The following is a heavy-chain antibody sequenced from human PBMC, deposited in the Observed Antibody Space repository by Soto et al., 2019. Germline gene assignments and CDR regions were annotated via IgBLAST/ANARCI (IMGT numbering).Heavy chain of an antibody. CDR1: GGTFSSYA. D-gene: IGHD2-21*02. CDR2: IIPMFDST. J-gene: IGHJ6*02. V-gene: IGHV1-69*13. CDR3: ARRVXVTSVRDIAYYYYGLDV. Sequence: SVKVSCKAFGGTFSSYAICWVRQAPGQGLEWMGGIIPMFDSTNYAQKFQGRVTITADESTSTAFMELSSLRSEDTAVYYCARRVXVTSVRDIAYYYYGLDVWGQGTTVTVSS.